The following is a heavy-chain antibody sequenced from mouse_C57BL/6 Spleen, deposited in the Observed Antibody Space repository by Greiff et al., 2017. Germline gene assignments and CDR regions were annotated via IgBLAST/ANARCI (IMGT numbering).Heavy chain of an antibody. CDR2: ISYDGSN. CDR1: GYSITSGYY. Sequence: EVQLQQSGPGLVKPSQSLSLTCSVTGYSITSGYYWNWIRQFPGNKLEWMGYISYDGSNNYNPSLKNRISITRDTSKNQFFLKLNSVPTEDTATYYCARGTGDYWGQGTTLTVSS. J-gene: IGHJ2*01. CDR3: ARGTGDY. V-gene: IGHV3-6*01.